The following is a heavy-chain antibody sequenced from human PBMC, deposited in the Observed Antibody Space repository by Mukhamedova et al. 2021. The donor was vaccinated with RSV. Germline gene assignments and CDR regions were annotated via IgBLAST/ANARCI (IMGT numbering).Heavy chain of an antibody. CDR3: ARDSGITGVDDY. D-gene: IGHD1-14*01. V-gene: IGHV3-48*02. J-gene: IGHJ4*02. Sequence: VKGRFTISRDNAKNSLYLQMNSLRDEDTAVYHCARDSGITGVDDYWGQGTLVTVSS.